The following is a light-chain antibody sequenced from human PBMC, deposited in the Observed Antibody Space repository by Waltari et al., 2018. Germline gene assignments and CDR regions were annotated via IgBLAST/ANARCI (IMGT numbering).Light chain of an antibody. Sequence: TLSCRASQSVRNFFAWYQQKPGQAPRLLIYDASKRATGIPGRFSGSGSGTDFTLTISSLEPEDFAVYYCQQRATRTFGQGTKVE. V-gene: IGKV3-11*01. CDR2: DAS. J-gene: IGKJ2*01. CDR3: QQRATRT. CDR1: QSVRNF.